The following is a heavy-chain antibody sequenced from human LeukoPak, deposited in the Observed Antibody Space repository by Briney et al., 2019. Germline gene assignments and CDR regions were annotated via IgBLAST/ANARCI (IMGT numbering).Heavy chain of an antibody. Sequence: GGSLRLSCTASGFTFSTYAMSWVRQAPGKGLEWVSPITGGGARTYYADSVKGRFTISRDNSKSTLHLQMNSLRAEDTAVYYCAKGGIVVVEAARPNDYWGQGTLVIVSS. CDR2: ITGGGART. J-gene: IGHJ4*02. CDR3: AKGGIVVVEAARPNDY. V-gene: IGHV3-23*01. CDR1: GFTFSTYA. D-gene: IGHD2-15*01.